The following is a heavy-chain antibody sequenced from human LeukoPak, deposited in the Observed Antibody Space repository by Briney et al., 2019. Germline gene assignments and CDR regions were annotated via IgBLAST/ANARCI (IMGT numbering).Heavy chain of an antibody. V-gene: IGHV1-24*01. CDR3: ATSPYSGSYLFDY. J-gene: IGHJ4*02. D-gene: IGHD1-26*01. CDR2: FDPEDGET. CDR1: GYTLTELS. Sequence: ASVKVSCKVSGYTLTELSMHWVRQAPGKGLEWMGGFDPEDGETIYAQKFQGRVTMTKDTSTDTAYMELSSLRSEDTAVYYCATSPYSGSYLFDYWGQGTLVTVSS.